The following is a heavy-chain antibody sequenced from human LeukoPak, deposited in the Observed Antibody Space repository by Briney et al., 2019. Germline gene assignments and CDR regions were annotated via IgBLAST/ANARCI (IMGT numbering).Heavy chain of an antibody. Sequence: ASVKVSCKASGYTFTSYDINWVRQATGQGLEWMGWMNPNSGNTGYAQKFQGRVTMTRNTSISTAYMEPSSLRSEDTAVYYCARGRRPIVVVPDDIHKPLNYFDPWGQGTLVTVSS. D-gene: IGHD2-2*01. V-gene: IGHV1-8*01. CDR2: MNPNSGNT. J-gene: IGHJ5*02. CDR3: ARGRRPIVVVPDDIHKPLNYFDP. CDR1: GYTFTSYD.